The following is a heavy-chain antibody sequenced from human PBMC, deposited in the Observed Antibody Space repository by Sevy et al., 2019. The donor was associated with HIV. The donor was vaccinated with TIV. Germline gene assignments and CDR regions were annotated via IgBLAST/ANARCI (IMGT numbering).Heavy chain of an antibody. CDR1: GFTFMNFW. J-gene: IGHJ6*02. D-gene: IGHD3-10*01. CDR3: AKSYFGSGTSYSMDL. V-gene: IGHV3-7*01. Sequence: GGSLRLSCAVSGFTFMNFWMSWVRQAPGKGLEWVANIRQDGSEKYYVDSVRGRFTISRDNAKNSLFLQLNSLRADDTAIYYCAKSYFGSGTSYSMDLWGRGTTVTVSS. CDR2: IRQDGSEK.